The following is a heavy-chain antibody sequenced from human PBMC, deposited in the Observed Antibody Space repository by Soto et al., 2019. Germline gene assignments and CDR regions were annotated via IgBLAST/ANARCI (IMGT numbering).Heavy chain of an antibody. D-gene: IGHD2-15*01. CDR1: GFTFSDYA. CDR3: AKGGCSGVSCGWFDP. CDR2: ISGSGGDT. V-gene: IGHV3-23*01. Sequence: EVQLLESGGGLVQPGGSLRLSCAASGFTFSDYAMNWVRQAPGKGLEWVSGISGSGGDTYYADSVNGRFTISRDNSKNKLYLQMSSQRADDTAVYLCAKGGCSGVSCGWFDPWGQGTLVTVSS. J-gene: IGHJ5*02.